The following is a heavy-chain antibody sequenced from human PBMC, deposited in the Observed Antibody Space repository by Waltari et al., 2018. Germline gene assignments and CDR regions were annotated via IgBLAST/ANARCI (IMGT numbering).Heavy chain of an antibody. J-gene: IGHJ4*02. CDR2: INPNSGGT. D-gene: IGHD6-19*01. CDR3: ARAIALYSSGWVFYFDY. V-gene: IGHV1-2*06. CDR1: GYTFTGYY. Sequence: QVQLVQSGAEVKKPGASVKVSCKASGYTFTGYYMHWLRQAPGQGLEWMGRINPNSGGTNYAQKFQGRVTMTRDTSISTAYMELSRLRSDDTAVYYCARAIALYSSGWVFYFDYWGQGTLVTVSS.